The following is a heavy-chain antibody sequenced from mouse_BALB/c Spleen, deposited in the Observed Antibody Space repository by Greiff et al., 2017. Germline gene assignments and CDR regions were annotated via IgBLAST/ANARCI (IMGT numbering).Heavy chain of an antibody. CDR3: ARSELTGTDY. CDR1: GYTFTSYT. D-gene: IGHD4-1*01. V-gene: IGHV1-4*02. CDR2: INPSSGYT. Sequence: VQLQQSAAELARPGASVKMSCKASGYTFTSYTMHWVKQRPGQGLEWIGYINPSSGYTEYNQKFKDKTTLTADKSSSTAYMQLSSLTSEDSAVYYCARSELTGTDYWGQGTTLTVAS. J-gene: IGHJ2*01.